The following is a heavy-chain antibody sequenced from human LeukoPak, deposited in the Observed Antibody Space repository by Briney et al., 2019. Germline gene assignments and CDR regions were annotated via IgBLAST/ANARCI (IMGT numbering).Heavy chain of an antibody. D-gene: IGHD3-16*02. CDR3: ARVAWIPIGGVIVTAFDY. Sequence: PSGTLSLTCAVSGGSISGDSWWSWVRQSPGKGLEWIGEIHHSGGTDYNSSLKSRVTISLDKSKTQFSLTLNSVTAADTAVYYCARVAWIPIGGVIVTAFDYWGQGTLVTVSS. CDR1: GGSISGDSW. V-gene: IGHV4-4*02. CDR2: IHHSGGT. J-gene: IGHJ4*02.